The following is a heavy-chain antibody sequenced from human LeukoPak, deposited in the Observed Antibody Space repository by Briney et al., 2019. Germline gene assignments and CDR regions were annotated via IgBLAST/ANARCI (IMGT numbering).Heavy chain of an antibody. CDR1: GFTFSNYA. CDR2: VGGRGVKT. CDR3: AKRGDCSGTCTYDY. J-gene: IGHJ4*02. Sequence: GGSLRLSCAASGFTFSNYAIHWVRQAPGKGLEWVTIVGGRGVKTYYADSVKGRFTISRDNSKNTVYLQMNSLRAEDTAVYYCAKRGDCSGTCTYDYWGQGTLVTVSS. D-gene: IGHD2-2*01. V-gene: IGHV3-23*01.